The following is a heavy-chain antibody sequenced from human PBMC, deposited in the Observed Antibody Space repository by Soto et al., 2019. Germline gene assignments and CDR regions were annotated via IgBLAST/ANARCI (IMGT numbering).Heavy chain of an antibody. J-gene: IGHJ6*02. CDR2: TSFDGSTK. CDR3: ARSPGFCSSTACYGRGFGMDV. CDR1: GFTFRTYA. D-gene: IGHD2-2*01. Sequence: QVQLVESGGGVVQPGRSLRLSCAGSGFTFRTYAMHWVRQAPGKGLEWVALTSFDGSTKYYADSVRGRFTISRDNSKNTLYLQMSSLEIEDTAVFYCARSPGFCSSTACYGRGFGMDVWGQGTTVTVSS. V-gene: IGHV3-30-3*01.